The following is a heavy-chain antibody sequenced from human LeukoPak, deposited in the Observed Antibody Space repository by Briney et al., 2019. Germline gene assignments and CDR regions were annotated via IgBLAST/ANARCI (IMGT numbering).Heavy chain of an antibody. CDR3: AKSGRAAVTVGLGYYYYMDV. D-gene: IGHD4-17*01. Sequence: QAGGSLRLSCAASGFTFSSYWMSWVRQAPGKGLEWVANIKQDGSEKYYADSVKGRFTIPRDNAKNSLYLQMNSLRAEDTAVYYCAKSGRAAVTVGLGYYYYMDVWGKGTTVTVSS. J-gene: IGHJ6*03. CDR2: IKQDGSEK. V-gene: IGHV3-7*01. CDR1: GFTFSSYW.